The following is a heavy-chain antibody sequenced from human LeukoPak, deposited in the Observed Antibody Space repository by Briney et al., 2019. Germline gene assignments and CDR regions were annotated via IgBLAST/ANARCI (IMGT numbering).Heavy chain of an antibody. CDR2: INHRGTT. Sequence: SETQSLTCAVSGGSSSTYYWSWIRQSPGKGLEWIGEINHRGTTHYNPSLKSRVAISVDTSKNQFSLNLRSVTSADTAVYYCASATARGGYSSSSRRSGSGGYYAHMDV. V-gene: IGHV4-34*01. D-gene: IGHD6-13*01. CDR3: ASATARGGYSSSSRRSGSGGYYAHMDV. CDR1: GGSSSTYY. J-gene: IGHJ6*03.